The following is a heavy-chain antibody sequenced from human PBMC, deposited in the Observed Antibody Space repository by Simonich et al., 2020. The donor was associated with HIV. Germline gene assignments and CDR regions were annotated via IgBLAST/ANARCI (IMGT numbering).Heavy chain of an antibody. D-gene: IGHD3-3*01. CDR1: GFTFGHYA. Sequence: EVQLVESGGGLVQPGRSLRLSCTAAGFTFGHYAMSWVRQAPGKGLDWVGFLKSKAYGGTTKYAAYVKGRFTISRDDSKSIAYLQMNSLKTEETAVYYCSRDGGDYNLWSGYPDAFDIWGQGTMVTVSS. CDR2: LKSKAYGGTT. CDR3: SRDGGDYNLWSGYPDAFDI. J-gene: IGHJ3*02. V-gene: IGHV3-49*04.